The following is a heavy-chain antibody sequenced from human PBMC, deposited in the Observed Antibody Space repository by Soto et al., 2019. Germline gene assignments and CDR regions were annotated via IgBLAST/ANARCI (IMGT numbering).Heavy chain of an antibody. V-gene: IGHV1-2*04. Sequence: QVQLVQSGAEVKKSGASVKVSCKASGYTFTAYYIHWLRQAPGQGLEWLGWINPDTGGTDYAQKFQGCVTLTRDTSKTTAYMELSSLKSDDTAVFYCVRAVGREVSSWYRGAYDSWGQGTLITVSS. J-gene: IGHJ4*02. CDR3: VRAVGREVSSWYRGAYDS. D-gene: IGHD6-13*01. CDR2: INPDTGGT. CDR1: GYTFTAYY.